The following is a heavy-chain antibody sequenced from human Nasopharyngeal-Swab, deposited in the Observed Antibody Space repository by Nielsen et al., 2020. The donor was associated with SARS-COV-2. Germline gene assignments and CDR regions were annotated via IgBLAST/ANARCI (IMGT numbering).Heavy chain of an antibody. D-gene: IGHD2-2*02. CDR2: IKQDGSEK. CDR1: GCTFRSYW. J-gene: IGHJ6*03. V-gene: IGHV3-7*01. Sequence: GGALRLAWAASGCTFRSYWRSGVRQAPGKGLEGVANIKQDGSEKYYVDSVKGRFTISRDNAKNSLYLQMNSLRAEDTAVYYCARGDIVVAPAAILYYYYYMDVWGKGTTVTVSS. CDR3: ARGDIVVAPAAILYYYYYMDV.